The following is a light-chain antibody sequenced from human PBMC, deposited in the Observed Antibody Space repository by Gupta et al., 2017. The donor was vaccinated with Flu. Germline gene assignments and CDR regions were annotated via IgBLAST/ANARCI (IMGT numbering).Light chain of an antibody. CDR3: QAWDGSIEDVV. Sequence: TISGSSANMGSKSVSWYQQIPGPAPELLIYKNSKRPSGVPERFSGSKSGTTATLTISGPQAKDEADYYCQAWDGSIEDVVFGRGTKLTVL. CDR1: SANMGSKS. CDR2: KNS. V-gene: IGLV1-44*01. J-gene: IGLJ2*01.